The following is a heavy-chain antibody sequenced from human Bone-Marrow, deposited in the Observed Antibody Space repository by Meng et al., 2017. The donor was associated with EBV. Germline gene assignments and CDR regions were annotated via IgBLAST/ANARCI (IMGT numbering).Heavy chain of an antibody. CDR1: GYTFTSYD. CDR3: ARDGGRRLDY. Sequence: QVQVVEPGAGVKRLGASSKFSGNASGYTFTSYDINWVRQATGQGLEWMGWINTKTGKPTYAPCFTGRFVFSLDTSDSTTYLQISSLKTEDSAVYYCARDGGRRLDYWGQGTLVTVSS. V-gene: IGHV7-4-1*02. D-gene: IGHD3-16*01. J-gene: IGHJ4*02. CDR2: INTKTGKP.